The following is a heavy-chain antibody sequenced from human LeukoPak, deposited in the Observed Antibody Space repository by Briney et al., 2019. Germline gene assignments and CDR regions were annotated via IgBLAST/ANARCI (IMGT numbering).Heavy chain of an antibody. CDR3: ARVHGSWSNPFWFDP. V-gene: IGHV1-8*01. J-gene: IGHJ5*01. Sequence: ASVKVSCKASGYTFSSYDINWVRQATGQGLEWMGWMTPNSGKTDYAQKFQGRVTMTRNTSISTAYMELSSLRYEDTAVYHCARVHGSWSNPFWFDPWGQGTMVTVSS. CDR1: GYTFSSYD. D-gene: IGHD3-10*01. CDR2: MTPNSGKT.